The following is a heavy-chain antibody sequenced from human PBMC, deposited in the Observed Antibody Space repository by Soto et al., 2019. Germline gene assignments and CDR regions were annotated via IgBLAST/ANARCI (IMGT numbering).Heavy chain of an antibody. CDR1: GVSISSSSYY. Sequence: PSETLSLTCTVPGVSISSSSYYWACIRQPPGKGLEWIGSIYYSGSTYYNPSLKSRVTISVDTSKNQFSLKLSSVTAADTAVYYCAKGGSGSYSNAFDIWGQGTMVS. CDR2: IYYSGST. CDR3: AKGGSGSYSNAFDI. V-gene: IGHV4-39*01. J-gene: IGHJ3*02. D-gene: IGHD3-10*01.